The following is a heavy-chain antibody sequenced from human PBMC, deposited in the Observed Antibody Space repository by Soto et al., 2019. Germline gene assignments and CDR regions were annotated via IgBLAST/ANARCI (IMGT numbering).Heavy chain of an antibody. D-gene: IGHD3-10*01. CDR3: ARGVYGSGNYYTGPSAFDI. CDR2: TIPVFNTA. J-gene: IGHJ3*02. Sequence: QVQLEQSGAEVKKPGSSVKVSCKASGGTLSDHGVAWLRQAPGQGLEWMGGTIPVFNTAKYAQKFQVRVTVTADKFTNIAYVELSSLRSEDTAFYFCARGVYGSGNYYTGPSAFDIWGQGTMVIVSS. CDR1: GGTLSDHG. V-gene: IGHV1-69*06.